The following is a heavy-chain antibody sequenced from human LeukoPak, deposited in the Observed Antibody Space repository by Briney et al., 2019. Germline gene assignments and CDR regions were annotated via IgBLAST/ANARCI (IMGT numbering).Heavy chain of an antibody. Sequence: PSETLSLTCTVSGGSISTSNYYWGWIRQPPGKGLEGIGNIFYSGSTYYSPSLKSRVTISLDTSRNQFSLKLNSVTAADTAVYYCACRPRRQRTKGTIDYWGQGTLVTVSS. CDR2: IFYSGST. V-gene: IGHV4-39*07. CDR3: ACRPRRQRTKGTIDY. J-gene: IGHJ4*02. D-gene: IGHD1-14*01. CDR1: GGSISTSNYY.